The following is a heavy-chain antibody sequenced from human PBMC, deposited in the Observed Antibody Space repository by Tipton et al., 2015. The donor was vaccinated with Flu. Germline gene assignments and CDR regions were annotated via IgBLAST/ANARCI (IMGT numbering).Heavy chain of an antibody. V-gene: IGHV4-38-2*01. CDR2: VSRTGST. Sequence: LRLSCAVSGDSISSDYYWGWIRQFPGKGLEWIGTVSRTGSTIYNPPLKSRVTISIDRSKNQFSLNLKSVTAGDMAVYYCARRDYSNYVSDPKSWFDPWGQGTLVAVSS. J-gene: IGHJ5*02. D-gene: IGHD4-11*01. CDR1: GDSISSDYY. CDR3: ARRDYSNYVSDPKSWFDP.